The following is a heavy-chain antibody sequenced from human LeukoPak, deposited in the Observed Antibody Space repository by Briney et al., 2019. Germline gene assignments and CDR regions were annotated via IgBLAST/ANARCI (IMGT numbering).Heavy chain of an antibody. V-gene: IGHV1-2*02. CDR2: INPNSGGT. CDR1: GYTFTGYY. Sequence: SVKVSCKASGYTFTGYYMHWVRQAPGQGLEWMGWINPNSGGTNYAQKFQGRLTVTRDTSISTLYMELNSLTYDDTAMYYCARGELGDQYSYGPYWGQGTLVTVSS. CDR3: ARGELGDQYSYGPY. D-gene: IGHD5-18*01. J-gene: IGHJ4*02.